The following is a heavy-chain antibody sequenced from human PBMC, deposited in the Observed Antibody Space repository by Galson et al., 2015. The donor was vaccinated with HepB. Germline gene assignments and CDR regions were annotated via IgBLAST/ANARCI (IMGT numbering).Heavy chain of an antibody. V-gene: IGHV3-64D*06. CDR3: VRPNGLSSWYLEYYYYGMDV. D-gene: IGHD6-13*01. CDR2: ISSNGGST. Sequence: SLRLSCAASGFTFSSYAMHWVRQAPGKGLEYVSAISSNGGSTYYADSVKGRFTISRDNSKNTLYLQMSSLRAEDTAVYYCVRPNGLSSWYLEYYYYGMDVWGQGTTVTVSS. CDR1: GFTFSSYA. J-gene: IGHJ6*02.